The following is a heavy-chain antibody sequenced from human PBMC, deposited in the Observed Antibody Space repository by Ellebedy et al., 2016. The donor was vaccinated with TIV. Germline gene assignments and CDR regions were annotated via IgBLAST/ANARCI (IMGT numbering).Heavy chain of an antibody. CDR1: GGSISSSNW. J-gene: IGHJ6*02. CDR2: IYHSGST. D-gene: IGHD2-21*02. Sequence: SETLSLXCAVSGGSISSSNWWCWVRQPPGKGLEWIGEIYHSGSTNYNPSLKSRVTISVDKSKNQFSLKLSSVTAADTAVYYCARDDVVVVTAIRDYYYYYGMDVWGQGTTVTVSS. CDR3: ARDDVVVVTAIRDYYYYYGMDV. V-gene: IGHV4-4*02.